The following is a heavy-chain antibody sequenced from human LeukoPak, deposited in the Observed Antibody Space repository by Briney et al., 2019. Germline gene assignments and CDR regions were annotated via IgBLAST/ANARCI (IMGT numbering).Heavy chain of an antibody. CDR2: ISSDGANA. Sequence: GGSLTLSCAASGFTFSTYWMHWVRQVPGKGLVWVSRISSDGANANYADSVKGRFTISRDNSKNTLYLQMNSLRAEDTAVYYCARGYGSGSYYNLYYFDYWGQGTLVTVSS. D-gene: IGHD3-10*01. V-gene: IGHV3-74*01. CDR3: ARGYGSGSYYNLYYFDY. CDR1: GFTFSTYW. J-gene: IGHJ4*02.